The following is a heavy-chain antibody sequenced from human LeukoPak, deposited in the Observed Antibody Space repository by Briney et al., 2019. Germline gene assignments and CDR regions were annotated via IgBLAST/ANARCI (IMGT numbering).Heavy chain of an antibody. V-gene: IGHV4-39*01. CDR2: IYYRRRN. J-gene: IGHJ5*02. Sequence: SETLSLTCTVSGDSISRSNYYWGWIRQPPGKGLEWIGSIYYRRRNDYNPSLKSRVTISVDTSKNQYSLDLSSVTAADTAVYYCARGLTTVTSNNWFDPWGQGTLVTVSS. CDR1: GDSISRSNYY. CDR3: ARGLTTVTSNNWFDP. D-gene: IGHD4-17*01.